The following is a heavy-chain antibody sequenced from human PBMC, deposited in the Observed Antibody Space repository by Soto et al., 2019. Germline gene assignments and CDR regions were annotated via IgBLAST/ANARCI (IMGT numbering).Heavy chain of an antibody. J-gene: IGHJ6*02. CDR3: ARDSEYIVVVPAAGYYGMDV. V-gene: IGHV1-2*04. CDR2: INPNSGGT. Sequence: RASVKVSCKASGYTFTGYYMHWVRQAPGQGLEWMGWINPNSGGTNYAQKFQGWVTMTRDTSISTAYMELSRLRSDDTAVYYCARDSEYIVVVPAAGYYGMDVWGQGTTVTVS. CDR1: GYTFTGYY. D-gene: IGHD2-2*01.